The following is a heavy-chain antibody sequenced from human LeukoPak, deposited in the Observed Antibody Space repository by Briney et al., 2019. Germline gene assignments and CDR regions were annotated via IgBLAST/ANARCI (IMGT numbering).Heavy chain of an antibody. D-gene: IGHD3-3*01. Sequence: SETLSLTCAVYGGSFSGYYWSWIRQPPGKGLEWIGEINHSGSTNYNPSLKSRVTISVDTSKNQFSLKLSSVTAADTAVYYCAGGGMTIFGVVIGRAFDYWGQGTLVTVSS. CDR2: INHSGST. J-gene: IGHJ4*02. CDR1: GGSFSGYY. V-gene: IGHV4-34*01. CDR3: AGGGMTIFGVVIGRAFDY.